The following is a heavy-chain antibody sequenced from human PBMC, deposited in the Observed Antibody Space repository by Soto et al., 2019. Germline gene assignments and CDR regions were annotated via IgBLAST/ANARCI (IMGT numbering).Heavy chain of an antibody. J-gene: IGHJ4*02. Sequence: PGESLKISCAASGFTFSSFWMDWVRQAPGKGLEWVANISPDGSEKHYVDSVKGRFTISRDNAKNSLYLQMSSLTAEDSALYYCSRSLDSWGQGTRVTVSS. CDR3: SRSLDS. CDR2: ISPDGSEK. CDR1: GFTFSSFW. V-gene: IGHV3-7*01.